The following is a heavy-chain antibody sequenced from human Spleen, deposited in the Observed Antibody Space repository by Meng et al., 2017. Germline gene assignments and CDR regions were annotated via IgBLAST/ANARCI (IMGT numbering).Heavy chain of an antibody. J-gene: IGHJ5*02. V-gene: IGHV4-31*03. CDR3: ARSGGSYPTYNWFDP. CDR2: IYYSGST. D-gene: IGHD1-26*01. CDR1: GGSISSGGYY. Sequence: QVTLQESGPGMVKPSQPLSLTCTVSGGSISSGGYYWSWIRQHPGKGLEWIGHIYYSGSTYYNPSLKSRITISVDTSKNQFSLKLSSVIAADTAVYYCARSGGSYPTYNWFDPWGQGILVTVSS.